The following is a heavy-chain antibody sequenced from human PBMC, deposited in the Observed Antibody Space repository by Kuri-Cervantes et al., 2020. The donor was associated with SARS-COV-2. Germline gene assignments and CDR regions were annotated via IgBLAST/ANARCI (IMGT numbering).Heavy chain of an antibody. Sequence: GSLRLSCTVSGGSISSSSYYWGWIRQPPGKGLEWIGEINHSGSTNYNPSLKSRVTISVDTSKNQLSLRLNSVTAADTALYYCARDSGKWGWYSFDTWGQGTMVTVSS. V-gene: IGHV4-39*07. CDR1: GGSISSSSYY. CDR2: INHSGST. J-gene: IGHJ3*02. CDR3: ARDSGKWGWYSFDT. D-gene: IGHD6-13*01.